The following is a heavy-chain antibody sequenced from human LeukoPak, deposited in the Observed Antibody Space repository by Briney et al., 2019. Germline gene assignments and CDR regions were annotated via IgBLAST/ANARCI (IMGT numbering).Heavy chain of an antibody. CDR1: GGSISSYY. CDR2: IYTSGST. J-gene: IGHJ3*02. CDR3: ARGQEYYYGSGSADAFDI. V-gene: IGHV4-4*07. Sequence: SETLSLTCTVSGGSISSYYWSWIRQPAGKGLEWIGRIYTSGSTNYNPYLKSRVTMSVDTSKNQFSLKLSSVTAADTAVYYCARGQEYYYGSGSADAFDIWGQGTMVTVSS. D-gene: IGHD3-10*01.